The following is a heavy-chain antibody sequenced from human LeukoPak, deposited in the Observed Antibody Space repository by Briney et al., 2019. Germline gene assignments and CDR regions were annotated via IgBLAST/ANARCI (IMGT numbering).Heavy chain of an antibody. CDR3: ARLYGNFQNYYDY. D-gene: IGHD1-7*01. CDR1: AGSISSSNYY. CDR2: IYYRGST. V-gene: IGHV4-39*07. J-gene: IGHJ4*02. Sequence: PSETLSLTCTVSAGSISSSNYYWGWIRQPPGKGLEWIGHIYYRGSTFYNPSLRGRVTISVDTSKNHFSVKLTSVTTADTAVYYCARLYGNFQNYYDYWGQGTLVTVSS.